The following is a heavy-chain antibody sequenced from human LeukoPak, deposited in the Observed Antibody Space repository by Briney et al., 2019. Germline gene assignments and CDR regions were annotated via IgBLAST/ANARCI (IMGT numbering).Heavy chain of an antibody. CDR3: ARHWAYCSGGTCYSFDD. D-gene: IGHD2-15*01. CDR2: IYYSGST. Sequence: SETLSLTCIVSGGSISSSSHYWGWIRQPPGKGLEWIGSIYYSGSTYYSPSLKSRVTISVDTSKNQFSLKLRSVTAADTAVYHCARHWAYCSGGTCYSFDDWGKGTLVTVSS. J-gene: IGHJ4*02. V-gene: IGHV4-39*01. CDR1: GGSISSSSHY.